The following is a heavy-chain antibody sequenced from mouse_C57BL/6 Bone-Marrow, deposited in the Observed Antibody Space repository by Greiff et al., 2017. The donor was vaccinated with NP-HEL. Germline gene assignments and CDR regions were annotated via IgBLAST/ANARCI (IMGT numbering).Heavy chain of an antibody. CDR1: GYSFTGYY. CDR2: INPSTGGT. V-gene: IGHV1-42*01. D-gene: IGHD1-1*01. J-gene: IGHJ2*01. Sequence: VQLQQSGPELVKPGASVKISCKASGYSFTGYYMNWVKQSPEKSLEWIGEINPSTGGTTYNQKFKAKATLTVDKSSSTAYMQLKSLTSEDSAVYYCARRGTTVVAHDFDYWGQGTTLTVSS. CDR3: ARRGTTVVAHDFDY.